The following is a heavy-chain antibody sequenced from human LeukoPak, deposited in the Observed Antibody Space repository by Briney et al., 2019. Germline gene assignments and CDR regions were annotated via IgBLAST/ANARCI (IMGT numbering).Heavy chain of an antibody. CDR2: ITGAGSST. Sequence: GGSLRLSCAASGFTFKSYGMTWVRPVPGKGLEGVASITGAGSSTKYADSVSGRFTISRDNSKNTLSFQMTGLRAEDTAVYYCARKVTVAMDLDYWGQGTLVTVSS. V-gene: IGHV3-23*01. CDR1: GFTFKSYG. J-gene: IGHJ4*02. D-gene: IGHD4-11*01. CDR3: ARKVTVAMDLDY.